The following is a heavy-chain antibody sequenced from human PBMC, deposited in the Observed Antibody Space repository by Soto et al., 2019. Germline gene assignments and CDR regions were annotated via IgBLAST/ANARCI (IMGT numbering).Heavy chain of an antibody. Sequence: GGSLRLSCAASGFTFSNYAMSWVRQVPGKGLEWVSAITDTGYDTYHADSVKGRFTISRDNSKNTLYLQMNSLRAEDTAVYYCARDPSYCTNGVCSVIDYWGQGTLVTVSS. D-gene: IGHD2-8*01. CDR1: GFTFSNYA. J-gene: IGHJ4*02. V-gene: IGHV3-23*01. CDR2: ITDTGYDT. CDR3: ARDPSYCTNGVCSVIDY.